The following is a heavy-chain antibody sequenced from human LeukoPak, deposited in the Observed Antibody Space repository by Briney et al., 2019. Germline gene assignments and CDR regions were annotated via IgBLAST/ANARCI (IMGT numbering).Heavy chain of an antibody. Sequence: SETLSLTCAVYGGSFSGYYWSWIRQPPGGGLEWIGYIYYSGSTNFKPSLKSRVTMSVDTSKNQISLKLSSVTAADTAVYYCARGGWSLDPWGQGTLVTVSS. CDR3: ARGGWSLDP. CDR2: IYYSGST. D-gene: IGHD2-15*01. V-gene: IGHV4-59*01. J-gene: IGHJ5*02. CDR1: GGSFSGYY.